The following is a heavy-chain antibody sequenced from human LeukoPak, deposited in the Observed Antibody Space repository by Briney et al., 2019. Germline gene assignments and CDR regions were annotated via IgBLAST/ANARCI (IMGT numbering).Heavy chain of an antibody. CDR3: ARDSAGLGRGPFDY. CDR1: GFTFSSYA. V-gene: IGHV3-64*01. J-gene: IGHJ4*02. CDR2: ISSNGGST. Sequence: PGGSLRLSCAASGFTFSSYAMHWVRQAPGKGLEYVSAISSNGGSTYYANSVKGRFTISRDNSKNTLYLQMGSLRAEDMAVYYCARDSAGLGRGPFDYWGQGTLVTVSS. D-gene: IGHD3-10*01.